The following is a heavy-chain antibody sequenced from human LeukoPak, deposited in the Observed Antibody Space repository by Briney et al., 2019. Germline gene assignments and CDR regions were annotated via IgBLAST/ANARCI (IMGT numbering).Heavy chain of an antibody. Sequence: GGSLRLSCAASGFTFSSYAMSWVRQAPGKGLEWVSAISGSGGSTYYADSVKGRFTISRDNPKNTLYLQMNSLRAEVTAVYYSAKDRGGSYGGDDAFDIWGQGTMVTVSS. J-gene: IGHJ3*02. CDR2: ISGSGGST. D-gene: IGHD3-10*01. CDR1: GFTFSSYA. CDR3: AKDRGGSYGGDDAFDI. V-gene: IGHV3-23*01.